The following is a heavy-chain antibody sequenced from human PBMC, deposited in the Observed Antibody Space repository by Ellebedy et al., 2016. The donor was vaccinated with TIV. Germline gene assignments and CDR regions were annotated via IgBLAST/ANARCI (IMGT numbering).Heavy chain of an antibody. D-gene: IGHD2-2*01. CDR1: GFTFSSYA. CDR3: AKDLGLVPAAISYGMDV. CDR2: ISGSGGST. Sequence: PGGSLRLSCAASGFTFSSYATSWVRQAPGQGLEWVSAISGSGGSTYYADSVKGRFTISRDNSKNTLYLQMNSLRAEDTAVYYCAKDLGLVPAAISYGMDVWGQGTTVTVSS. J-gene: IGHJ6*02. V-gene: IGHV3-23*01.